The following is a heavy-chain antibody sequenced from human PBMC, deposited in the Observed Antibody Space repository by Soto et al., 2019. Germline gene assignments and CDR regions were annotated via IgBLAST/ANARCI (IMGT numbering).Heavy chain of an antibody. CDR2: IKQDGSEK. V-gene: IGHV3-7*01. J-gene: IGHJ5*02. CDR3: ARRRAPNWFAP. CDR1: GFTFSSYW. Sequence: GGSLRLSCAASGFTFSSYWMSWVRQAPGKGLEWVANIKQDGSEKYYVDSVKGRFTISRGNAKDSLYLQMDSLRAEDTAVYYCARRRAPNWFAPWGQGTLVTVSS.